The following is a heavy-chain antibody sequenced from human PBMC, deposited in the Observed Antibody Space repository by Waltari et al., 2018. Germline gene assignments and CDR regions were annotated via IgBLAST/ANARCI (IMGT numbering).Heavy chain of an antibody. CDR2: IYYSGST. CDR3: ARVSEQWLVEY. J-gene: IGHJ4*02. V-gene: IGHV4-38-2*01. CDR1: GFTFSSYA. Sequence: VQLLEYGGGLVQPGGSLRLSCAASGFTFSSYALSWIRQPPGKGLEWIGSIYYSGSTYYNPSLKSRVTISVDTSKNQFSLKLSSVTAADTAVYYCARVSEQWLVEYWGQGTLVTVSS. D-gene: IGHD6-19*01.